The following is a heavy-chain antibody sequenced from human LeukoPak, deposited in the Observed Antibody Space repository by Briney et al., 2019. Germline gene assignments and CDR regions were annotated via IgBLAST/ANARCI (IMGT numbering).Heavy chain of an antibody. CDR3: ARGFPFRGYYGSGSYYAKFDY. J-gene: IGHJ4*02. V-gene: IGHV3-7*01. D-gene: IGHD3-10*01. CDR2: IKQDGSEK. Sequence: GGSLRLYCAASGFTFSSYGMHWVRQAPGKGLEWVANIKQDGSEKYYVDSVKGRFTISRDNAKNSLYLQMNSLRAEDTAVYYCARGFPFRGYYGSGSYYAKFDYWGQGTLVTVSS. CDR1: GFTFSSYG.